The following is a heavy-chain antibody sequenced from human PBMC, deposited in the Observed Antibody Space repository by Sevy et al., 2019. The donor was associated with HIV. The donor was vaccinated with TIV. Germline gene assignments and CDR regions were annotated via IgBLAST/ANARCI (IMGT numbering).Heavy chain of an antibody. CDR2: LKSDVYGGTV. D-gene: IGHD6-13*01. V-gene: IGHV3-49*04. CDR1: GFTFGDYC. Sequence: GESLKISCTASGFTFGDYCMSWVRQAPGKGLEWVAFLKSDVYGGTVDHAASVRGRFVISRDHSKTIAYLQMNDLKTEDTGVYYCTRWKAAQSIFDYWGQGALVTVSS. CDR3: TRWKAAQSIFDY. J-gene: IGHJ4*02.